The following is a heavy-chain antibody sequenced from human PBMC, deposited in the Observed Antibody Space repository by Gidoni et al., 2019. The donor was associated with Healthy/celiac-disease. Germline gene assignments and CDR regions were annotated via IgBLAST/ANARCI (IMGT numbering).Heavy chain of an antibody. J-gene: IGHJ4*02. D-gene: IGHD3-22*01. CDR2: INHSGST. Sequence: QVQLQQWGAGLLKPSETLSLTCAVYGGSFSGYYWSWLRQPPGKGLEWIGEINHSGSTNYNPSLKSRVTISGDTSKNQFSLKLSSVTAADTAVYYCARTEGYDRSGPDDYWGQGTLVTVSS. CDR3: ARTEGYDRSGPDDY. CDR1: GGSFSGYY. V-gene: IGHV4-34*01.